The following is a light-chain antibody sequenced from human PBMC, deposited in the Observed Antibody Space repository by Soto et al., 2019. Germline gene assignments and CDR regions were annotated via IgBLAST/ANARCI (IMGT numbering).Light chain of an antibody. CDR2: KAS. CDR3: QQYCRSSPWT. J-gene: IGKJ1*01. CDR1: QSISSW. V-gene: IGKV1-5*03. Sequence: DIQMTQSPSTLSASVGDRVTITCPASQSISSWLAWYQQKPGRAPKLLIYKASSLEPGVPSRFSGSGSGTEFTLIISSLQPDDFASYYCQQYCRSSPWTFGQGTKVQIK.